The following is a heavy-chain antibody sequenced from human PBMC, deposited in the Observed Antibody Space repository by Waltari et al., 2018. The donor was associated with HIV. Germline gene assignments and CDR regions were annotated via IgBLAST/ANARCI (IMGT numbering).Heavy chain of an antibody. CDR1: GVHFSSYS. CDR2: IRSRSSYI. V-gene: IGHV3-21*01. D-gene: IGHD4-17*01. Sequence: EVQLVESGGGLVKPGGSLRLSCAASGVHFSSYSMNWVRQGPGKGLEWVASIRSRSSYIYYADSVKGRFTISRDNAKNSLYLQRNSLRAEDTAVYYCARDRALSTTAGFDYWGQGTLVTVSS. CDR3: ARDRALSTTAGFDY. J-gene: IGHJ4*02.